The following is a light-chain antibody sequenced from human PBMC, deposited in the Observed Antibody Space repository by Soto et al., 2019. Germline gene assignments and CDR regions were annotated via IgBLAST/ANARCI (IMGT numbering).Light chain of an antibody. CDR3: QQADIFPYT. J-gene: IGKJ2*01. V-gene: IGKV1-12*01. CDR1: QDISSW. Sequence: DIQMSQSPSYVSASVGDTVTITCRASQDISSWLSWYQQKPGKAPKLLIYTSFNLNTGVPSRFSGSRSGTEFNFTIASLRPEDFATYFCQQADIFPYTFSKGTKVDIK. CDR2: TSF.